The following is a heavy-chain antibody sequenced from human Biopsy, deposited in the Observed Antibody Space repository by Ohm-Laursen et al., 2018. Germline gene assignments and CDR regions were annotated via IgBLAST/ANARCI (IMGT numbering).Heavy chain of an antibody. CDR1: GGSLRSSTTYY. Sequence: TLSLTCTVSGGSLRSSTTYYWAWLRQPPGKGLEWCGRIYNTETTFYNPALKSRVTISVDTSPNHFSLKVSSVTAADTALYFCARHPTGFWFDPWGHGTLVTVSS. J-gene: IGHJ5*02. CDR2: IYNTETT. CDR3: ARHPTGFWFDP. V-gene: IGHV4-39*01.